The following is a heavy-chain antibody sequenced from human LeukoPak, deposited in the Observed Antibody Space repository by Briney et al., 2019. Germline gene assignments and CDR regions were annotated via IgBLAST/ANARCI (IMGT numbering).Heavy chain of an antibody. J-gene: IGHJ4*02. V-gene: IGHV4-38-2*02. Sequence: PSETLSLTCTVSGYSISSGYYWGWIRQPPGKGLEWIGSIYHSGSTYYNPSLKSRVTISVDTSKNQFSLKLSSVTAEDTAVYYCAGGVPAAMDYWGQGTLVTVSS. CDR1: GYSISSGYY. CDR2: IYHSGST. CDR3: AGGVPAAMDY. D-gene: IGHD2-2*01.